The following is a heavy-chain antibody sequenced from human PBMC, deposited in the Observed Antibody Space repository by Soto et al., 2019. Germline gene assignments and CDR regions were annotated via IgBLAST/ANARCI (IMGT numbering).Heavy chain of an antibody. D-gene: IGHD2-2*02. V-gene: IGHV3-73*01. CDR3: ARGQGAAIGDYYYHGMDV. CDR1: GFIFSRSA. J-gene: IGHJ6*02. Sequence: GGSLRLSCAPSGFIFSRSAIHWVRQASGNGVEWVGRIRSRANNFATSSAASVKGRFTFSRDDSENTAYLQMNTLKPEDTAVYYCARGQGAAIGDYYYHGMDVWGQGTTVTVSS. CDR2: IRSRANNFAT.